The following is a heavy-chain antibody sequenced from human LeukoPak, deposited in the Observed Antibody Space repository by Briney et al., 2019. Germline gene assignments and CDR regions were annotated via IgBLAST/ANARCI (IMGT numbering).Heavy chain of an antibody. CDR2: IRYDGSNK. V-gene: IGHV3-30*02. J-gene: IGHJ4*02. CDR3: ATLYGETGDFDY. Sequence: PGGSLRLSCAASGFAFSSYGMHWVRQAPGKGLEWVAFIRYDGSNKYYADSVKGRFTISRDNSKNTLYLQMNSLRAEDTALYYCATLYGETGDFDYWGQGTLVTVSS. CDR1: GFAFSSYG. D-gene: IGHD4-17*01.